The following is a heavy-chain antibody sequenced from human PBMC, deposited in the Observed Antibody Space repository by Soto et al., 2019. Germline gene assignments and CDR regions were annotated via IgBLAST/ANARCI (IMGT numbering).Heavy chain of an antibody. CDR3: FLEGMTALTTLGDY. J-gene: IGHJ4*02. CDR1: GYTFTSYY. Sequence: QVQLVQSGAEVKKPGASVKVSCKASGYTFTSYYMLWVRQAPGQGLEWMGIINPSSGSTSYAQKFQGRVTMTRDTSTSTVYMELSSLRSEDTAVYYCFLEGMTALTTLGDYWGQGTLVTVSS. V-gene: IGHV1-46*01. D-gene: IGHD4-17*01. CDR2: INPSSGST.